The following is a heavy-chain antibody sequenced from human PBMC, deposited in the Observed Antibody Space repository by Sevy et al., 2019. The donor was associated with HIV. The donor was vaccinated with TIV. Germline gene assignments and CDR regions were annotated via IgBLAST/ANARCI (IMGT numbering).Heavy chain of an antibody. D-gene: IGHD3-9*01. V-gene: IGHV3-33*01. CDR3: ARQSHFDWSLYLDY. CDR1: GFTFSSYG. Sequence: GGSLRLSCAASGFTFSSYGMHWVRQAPGKGLEWVAVIWVDGSEKYYADSVKGRFTISRDNSKNALYLEMYSLRVEDTAVYYCARQSHFDWSLYLDYWGQGALVTVSS. CDR2: IWVDGSEK. J-gene: IGHJ4*02.